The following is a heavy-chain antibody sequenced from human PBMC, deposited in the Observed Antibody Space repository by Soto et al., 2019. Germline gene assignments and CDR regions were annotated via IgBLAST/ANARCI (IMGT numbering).Heavy chain of an antibody. CDR1: GFTFSSYA. V-gene: IGHV3-23*01. CDR2: ISGSGGST. J-gene: IGHJ6*02. CDR3: AKDLSIGRSLYGMDV. D-gene: IGHD3-16*02. Sequence: GGSLRLSCAASGFTFSSYAMSWVRQAPGKGLEWVSAISGSGGSTYYADSVKGRFTISRDNSKNTLYLQMNSLRAEDTAVYYCAKDLSIGRSLYGMDVWGQGTTVTVSS.